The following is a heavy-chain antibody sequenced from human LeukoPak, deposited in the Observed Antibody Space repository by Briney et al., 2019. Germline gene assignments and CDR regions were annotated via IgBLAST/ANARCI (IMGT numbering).Heavy chain of an antibody. Sequence: PGGSLRLSCAASGFSFNNYWMSWVRQAPGKGLEWVANIKQDGSEKYYVDSVKGRFTISRDNARNSLYLHMNSLRAEDTAVYYCARVWSPPYTSSWPDYFDYWGQGTLVTVSS. J-gene: IGHJ4*02. CDR3: ARVWSPPYTSSWPDYFDY. CDR1: GFSFNNYW. D-gene: IGHD6-13*01. CDR2: IKQDGSEK. V-gene: IGHV3-7*01.